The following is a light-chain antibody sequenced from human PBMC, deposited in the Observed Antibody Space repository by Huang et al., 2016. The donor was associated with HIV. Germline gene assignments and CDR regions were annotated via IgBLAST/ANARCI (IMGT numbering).Light chain of an antibody. CDR1: QGIASF. CDR3: QQLNTYPWT. J-gene: IGKJ1*01. V-gene: IGKV1-9*01. CDR2: AAS. Sequence: IQLTQSPSSRSASIGDRVTSTCRASQGIASFLAWYQQKPGKAPNLLIYAASTLQSGVPSRFSGSGSGTDFTLTISSLQPEDFATYYCQQLNTYPWTFGQGTRVEIK.